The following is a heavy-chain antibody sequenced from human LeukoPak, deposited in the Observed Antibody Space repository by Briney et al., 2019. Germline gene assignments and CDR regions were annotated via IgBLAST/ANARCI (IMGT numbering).Heavy chain of an antibody. Sequence: PSETLSLTCTVSGGSINNYCWTWIRQPPGKGLEWIGYVYYSGSPKYNPSVNSRATISVDTSKNEFSLKVNSLSAADTAVYYCARGVTSPLDAFDIWGQGTMVTVSS. J-gene: IGHJ3*02. V-gene: IGHV4-59*01. CDR1: GGSINNYC. D-gene: IGHD1-26*01. CDR2: VYYSGSP. CDR3: ARGVTSPLDAFDI.